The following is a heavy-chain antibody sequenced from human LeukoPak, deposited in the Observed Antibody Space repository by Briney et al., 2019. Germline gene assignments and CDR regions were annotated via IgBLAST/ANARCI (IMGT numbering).Heavy chain of an antibody. Sequence: GGSLRLSCAASGFTFSDYYMSWIRQAPGKGLEWVSYISSGSTIYYADSVKGRFTISRDNAKNSLYLQMNSLRAEDTAVYYCARTGYNFWSGYPDPYYYYYGMDVWGQGTTVTVSS. V-gene: IGHV3-11*01. CDR2: ISSGSTI. D-gene: IGHD3-3*01. CDR1: GFTFSDYY. J-gene: IGHJ6*02. CDR3: ARTGYNFWSGYPDPYYYYYGMDV.